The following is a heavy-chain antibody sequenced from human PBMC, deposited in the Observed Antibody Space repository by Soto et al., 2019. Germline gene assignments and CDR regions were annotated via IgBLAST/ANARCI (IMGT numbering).Heavy chain of an antibody. CDR3: ARDSSSSKNYYYYGMDV. CDR1: GYTFTGYY. D-gene: IGHD6-6*01. J-gene: IGHJ6*02. Sequence: ASVKVSCKASGYTFTGYYMHWVRQAPGQGLGWMGWINPNSGGTNYAQKFQGRVTMTRDTSISTAYMELSRLRSDDTAVYYCARDSSSSKNYYYYGMDVWGQGTTVTVSS. CDR2: INPNSGGT. V-gene: IGHV1-2*02.